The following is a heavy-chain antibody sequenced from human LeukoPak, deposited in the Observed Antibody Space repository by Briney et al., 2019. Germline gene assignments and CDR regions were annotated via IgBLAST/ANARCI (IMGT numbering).Heavy chain of an antibody. J-gene: IGHJ4*02. CDR1: GFTFSSYA. D-gene: IGHD6-13*01. Sequence: GGSLRLSCAASGFTFSSYAMSWVRQAPGKGLEWVSAISGSGGSTYYADSVKGRFTISRDNSKNTLYLQMNSLRAEDTAVYYCAKAREAGAAGTTMYYFDYWGQGTLVTVSS. CDR3: AKAREAGAAGTTMYYFDY. CDR2: ISGSGGST. V-gene: IGHV3-23*01.